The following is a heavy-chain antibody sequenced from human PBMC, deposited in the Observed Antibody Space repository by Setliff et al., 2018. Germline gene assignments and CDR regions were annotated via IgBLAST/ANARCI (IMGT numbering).Heavy chain of an antibody. CDR1: GDSINRSGYY. CDR3: ARSYHLVLTNWFDA. CDR2: MYYSGSN. V-gene: IGHV4-39*07. J-gene: IGHJ5*01. Sequence: PSETLSLTCNVSGDSINRSGYYWGWIRQPPGKGLEWIGSMYYSGSNDYNPSLKSRVTISLDTSKNQFSLRLTSVTAADTAVYYCARSYHLVLTNWFDAWGHGTLVTAPQ. D-gene: IGHD1-26*01.